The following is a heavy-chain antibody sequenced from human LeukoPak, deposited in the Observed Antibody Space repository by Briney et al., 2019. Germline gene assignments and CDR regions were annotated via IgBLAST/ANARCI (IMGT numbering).Heavy chain of an antibody. J-gene: IGHJ1*01. CDR1: GYTFTGYY. CDR2: INPNSGGT. CDR3: ASTAAAGNLWFQH. Sequence: ASVKVSCKASGYTFTGYYMHWVRQAPGQGLEWMGWINPNSGGTNYAQKFQGWVTMTRDTSISTAYMELSRLRSDDTAAYYCASTAAAGNLWFQHWGQGTLVTVSS. V-gene: IGHV1-2*04. D-gene: IGHD6-13*01.